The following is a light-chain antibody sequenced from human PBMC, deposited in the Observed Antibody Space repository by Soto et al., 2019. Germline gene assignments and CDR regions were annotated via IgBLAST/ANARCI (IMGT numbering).Light chain of an antibody. J-gene: IGKJ5*01. CDR2: KAS. V-gene: IGKV1-5*03. CDR1: QSVNDW. CDR3: QQYKSYSLIT. Sequence: DIQMTQSPSTLSASVGDRVTITCRASQSVNDWLAWYQQKPGKAPKLLIYKASTLESGVPIRFSGSGSETKFTLTISSLQPDDFATYYCQQYKSYSLITFGQGTRLEIK.